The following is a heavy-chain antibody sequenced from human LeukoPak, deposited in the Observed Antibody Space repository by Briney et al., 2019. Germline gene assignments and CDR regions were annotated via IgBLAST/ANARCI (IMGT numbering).Heavy chain of an antibody. J-gene: IGHJ4*02. CDR2: IIPILGIA. Sequence: ASVKVSCKASGGTLSSYAISWVRQAPGQGLEWMGRIIPILGIANYAQKFQGRVTITADKSTSTAYMELSSLRSEDTAVYYCARGSDSGYDYVNDYWGQGTLVTVSS. V-gene: IGHV1-69*04. CDR1: GGTLSSYA. CDR3: ARGSDSGYDYVNDY. D-gene: IGHD5-12*01.